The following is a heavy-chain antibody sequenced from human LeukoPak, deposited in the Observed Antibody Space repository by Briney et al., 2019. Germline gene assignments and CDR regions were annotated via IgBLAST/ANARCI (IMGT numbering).Heavy chain of an antibody. Sequence: SETLSLTCIVSGVSISSSSWSWIRQPAGKGLEWIGRIYTSGSTIYNPSLKSRVTMAVDMSKKQFSLKLTSVTAADTAMYYCARDLSGWDGFDIWGQGTVVTVSS. V-gene: IGHV4-4*07. J-gene: IGHJ3*02. CDR1: GVSISSSS. CDR3: ARDLSGWDGFDI. CDR2: IYTSGST. D-gene: IGHD3-3*01.